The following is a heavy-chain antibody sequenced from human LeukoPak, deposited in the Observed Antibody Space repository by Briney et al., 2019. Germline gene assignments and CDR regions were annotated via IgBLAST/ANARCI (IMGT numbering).Heavy chain of an antibody. CDR3: AREAEITRFDY. Sequence: SSETLSLTCAVYGGSFSGYYWSWIRQPPGKGLEWIGEINHSGSTNYNPSLKSRVTISVDTSKNQFSLQLNSVTPEDTAVYYCAREAEITRFDYWGQGTLVTVSS. V-gene: IGHV4-34*01. CDR1: GGSFSGYY. J-gene: IGHJ4*02. D-gene: IGHD5-24*01. CDR2: INHSGST.